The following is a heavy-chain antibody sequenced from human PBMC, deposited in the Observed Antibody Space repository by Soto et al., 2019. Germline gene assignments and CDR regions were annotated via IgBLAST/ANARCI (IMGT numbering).Heavy chain of an antibody. V-gene: IGHV4-61*08. Sequence: PSETLSLTCTVSVVSVSSGDFYCSWTGQPPGKGLEWIGYIYYNGSTNYNPSLKSRVTISSDTSKNQFSLRLFSVTAADTAVYYCARDRPRTIFNSDYYNYGMDVWGQGATVTVSS. D-gene: IGHD3-3*01. J-gene: IGHJ6*02. CDR1: VVSVSSGDFY. CDR2: IYYNGST. CDR3: ARDRPRTIFNSDYYNYGMDV.